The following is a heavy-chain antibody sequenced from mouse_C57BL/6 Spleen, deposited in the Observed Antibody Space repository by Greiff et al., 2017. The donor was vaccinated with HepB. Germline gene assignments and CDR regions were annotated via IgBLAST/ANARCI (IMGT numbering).Heavy chain of an antibody. CDR2: IDPSDSET. CDR1: GYTFTSYW. Sequence: VQLKQPGAELVRPGSSVKLSCKASGYTFTSYWMHWVKQRPIQGLEWIGNIDPSDSETHYNQKFKDKATLTVDKSSSTAYMQLSSLTSEDSAVYYCARDYYDYDNYAMDYWGQGTSVTVSS. D-gene: IGHD2-4*01. V-gene: IGHV1-52*01. CDR3: ARDYYDYDNYAMDY. J-gene: IGHJ4*01.